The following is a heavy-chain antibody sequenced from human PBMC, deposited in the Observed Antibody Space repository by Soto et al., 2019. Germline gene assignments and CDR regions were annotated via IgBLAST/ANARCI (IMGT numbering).Heavy chain of an antibody. CDR3: EKLTTYFGKPGAYTGYDFFDD. CDR1: VVSITSSHYY. D-gene: IGHD5-12*01. V-gene: IGHV4-39*01. Sequence: SETLSLTCSVSVVSITSSHYYWGWIRQPPGKGLEWIGNIYSSGSTYTNASLRSRITLSVDTSKSQFSLRLRSVTAADTAVYYCEKLTTYFGKPGAYTGYDFFDDWGQGTPVTVSS. J-gene: IGHJ4*02. CDR2: IYSSGST.